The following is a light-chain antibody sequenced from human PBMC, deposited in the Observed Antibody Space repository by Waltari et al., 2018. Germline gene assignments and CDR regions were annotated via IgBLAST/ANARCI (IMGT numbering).Light chain of an antibody. Sequence: DIVFTPFPPLLPGPLGKPAPIPCRSSESLAHSDGNTYMNWFHQRPGQFPRRLIYKVSKRDPGVPDRFRGSGSGTDFTLTIIRVEAEDVGIYYCMQGSRWPPWTFGQGTKVEV. J-gene: IGKJ1*01. V-gene: IGKV2-30*02. CDR3: MQGSRWPPWT. CDR1: ESLAHSDGNTY. CDR2: KVS.